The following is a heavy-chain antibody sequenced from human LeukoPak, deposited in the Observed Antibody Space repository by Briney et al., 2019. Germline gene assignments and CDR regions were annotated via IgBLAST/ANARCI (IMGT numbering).Heavy chain of an antibody. J-gene: IGHJ4*02. CDR1: GGSISTYF. V-gene: IGHV4-59*01. CDR2: IYYSGST. D-gene: IGHD4-23*01. CDR3: ARVSRGNSVGGDY. Sequence: SETLSLTCTVSGGSISTYFWSWIRQPPGKGLEWIGYIYYSGSTNYNPSLKSRVIISLDTSKNQFSLKLSSVTAADTAMYYCARVSRGNSVGGDYWGQGTLVTVSS.